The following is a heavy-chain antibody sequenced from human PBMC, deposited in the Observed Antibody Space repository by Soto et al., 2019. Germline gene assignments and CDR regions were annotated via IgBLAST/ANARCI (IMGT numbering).Heavy chain of an antibody. J-gene: IGHJ1*01. V-gene: IGHV3-30*18. CDR2: ISYDGSDK. CDR3: AKGVVVDTTYFQH. D-gene: IGHD2-15*01. CDR1: GFTFSSYG. Sequence: QVQLVESGGGVVQPGRSLRLSCAASGFTFSSYGMHWVRQAPGKGLEWVAVISYDGSDKYYADSVKGRFTISRDNSNKTLYLQMDSLRAEDTAVYYCAKGVVVDTTYFQHWGQGTLVTVSS.